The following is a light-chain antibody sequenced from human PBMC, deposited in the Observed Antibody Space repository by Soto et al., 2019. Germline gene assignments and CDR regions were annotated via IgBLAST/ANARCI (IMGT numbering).Light chain of an antibody. J-gene: IGLJ2*01. CDR1: SSDIGGYNY. V-gene: IGLV2-14*03. CDR2: DVN. CDR3: SSYSSSRNLL. Sequence: QSAPTQPASVSGSPGQSITISCTGSSSDIGGYNYVSWYQQHPGKAPKLMIYDVNNRPSGVSDRFSGSKSGSTASLTISGLQAEDEADYYCSSYSSSRNLLFGGGTKLTVL.